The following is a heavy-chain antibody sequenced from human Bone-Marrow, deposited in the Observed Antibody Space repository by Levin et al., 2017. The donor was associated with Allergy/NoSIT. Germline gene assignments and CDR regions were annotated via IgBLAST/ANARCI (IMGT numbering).Heavy chain of an antibody. V-gene: IGHV1-69*06. J-gene: IGHJ4*02. CDR2: IIPVFGTA. CDR3: AGDFKGSGLVQGGPWGY. D-gene: IGHD3-10*01. CDR1: GGIFNNYA. Sequence: PAASVKVSCKASGGIFNNYAITWVRQAPGQGLEWMGGIIPVFGTANYAPNFQGRVTINADKSTSTAYMELSSLRSEDTAVYYCAGDFKGSGLVQGGPWGYWGQGTLVTVSS.